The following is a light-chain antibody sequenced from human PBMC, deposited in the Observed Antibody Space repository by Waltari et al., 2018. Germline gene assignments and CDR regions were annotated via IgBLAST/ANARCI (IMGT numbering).Light chain of an antibody. CDR2: EGS. V-gene: IGLV2-23*01. J-gene: IGLJ1*01. CDR1: SSDVRGYNL. Sequence: QSALTQPAPVSGSPGQSPNLYCTGTSSDVRGYNLFYWYQQHPGKAPTFIIYEGSKRPSGFSTRFSGSKSGNTASLTISGLQAEDEADYYCCSYAGSRTFVFGTGTKVTVL. CDR3: CSYAGSRTFV.